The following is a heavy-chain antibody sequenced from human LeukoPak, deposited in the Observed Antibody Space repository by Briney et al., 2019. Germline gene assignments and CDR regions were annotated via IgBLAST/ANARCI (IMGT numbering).Heavy chain of an antibody. V-gene: IGHV3-23*01. CDR2: ISGSGGDT. CDR3: AKDPYSSGWCNWFDP. Sequence: PGGSLRLSCAASGFTFSSSAMSWVRQAPGKGLEWVAAISGSGGDTHYADSVKGRFTISRDNSKNTLFLQMNSLRVDDTAIYYCAKDPYSSGWCNWFDPWGQGTLVTVSS. D-gene: IGHD6-25*01. CDR1: GFTFSSSA. J-gene: IGHJ5*02.